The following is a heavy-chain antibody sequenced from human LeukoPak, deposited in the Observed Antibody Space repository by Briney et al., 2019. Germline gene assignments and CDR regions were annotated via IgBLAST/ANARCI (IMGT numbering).Heavy chain of an antibody. J-gene: IGHJ6*02. CDR1: GFTVSSNY. Sequence: PGGSLRLSCAASGFTVSSNYVSWVRQAPGKGLEWVSVIYSGGSTYYADSVKGRFTISRDNSKNTLYLQMNSLRAEDTAVYYCARDLSVGANGMDVWGQGTTVTVSS. V-gene: IGHV3-53*01. CDR3: ARDLSVGANGMDV. D-gene: IGHD1-26*01. CDR2: IYSGGST.